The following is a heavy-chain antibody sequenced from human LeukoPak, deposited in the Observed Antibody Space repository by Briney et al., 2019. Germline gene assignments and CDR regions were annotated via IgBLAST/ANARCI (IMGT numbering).Heavy chain of an antibody. V-gene: IGHV5-51*01. D-gene: IGHD2-21*02. Sequence: GESLKISCKGPRHSFHSQWIGWVRQLPGKGLEWMGIIYPDDSDTRYSASFQGQVTISADKSISTAYLQWNSLEASDSAIYYCARRGDSDFRIDWGQGTLVTVSS. CDR1: RHSFHSQW. J-gene: IGHJ4*02. CDR3: ARRGDSDFRID. CDR2: IYPDDSDT.